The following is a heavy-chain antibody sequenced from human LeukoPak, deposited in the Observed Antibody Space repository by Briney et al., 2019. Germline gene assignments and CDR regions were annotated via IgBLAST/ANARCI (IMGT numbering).Heavy chain of an antibody. CDR3: SRLSAMLRGPEPFYYFEY. D-gene: IGHD3-10*01. J-gene: IGHJ4*02. V-gene: IGHV3-11*04. CDR1: GFIFSDYC. Sequence: PGGSLRLSCVASGFIFSDYCMSWVRLAPGKGLEWVSCISRTTTTIYYADSVRGRFTISRDNAKSSLYLQMNSLRAEDTAVYYCSRLSAMLRGPEPFYYFEYWGQGILVTVSS. CDR2: ISRTTTTI.